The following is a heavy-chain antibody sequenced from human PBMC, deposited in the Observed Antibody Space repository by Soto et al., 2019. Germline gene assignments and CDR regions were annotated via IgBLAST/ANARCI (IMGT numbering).Heavy chain of an antibody. V-gene: IGHV3-23*01. D-gene: IGHD4-17*01. J-gene: IGHJ4*02. CDR2: ISGSGGST. Sequence: GSLRLSCAASGFTFSSYAMSRVRQAPGKGLEWVSAISGSGGSTYYADSVKGRSTISRDNSKNTLYLQMNSLRAEDTAVYYCAKDTDFYGDPSYWGQGTLVTVSS. CDR3: AKDTDFYGDPSY. CDR1: GFTFSSYA.